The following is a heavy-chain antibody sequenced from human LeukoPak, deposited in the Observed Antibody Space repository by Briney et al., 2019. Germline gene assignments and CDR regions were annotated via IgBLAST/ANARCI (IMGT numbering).Heavy chain of an antibody. CDR1: GYTFTSYY. V-gene: IGHV1-46*01. Sequence: ASVTVSFTASGYTFTSYYLHWMRQAPGQGLEWMGIIVPSGGNTKYSQNFQDRVSMTRDTSTSTVYMELSSLRSEDTAVYYCAREGLSEAKNFDYWGQGTLVTVSS. CDR3: AREGLSEAKNFDY. CDR2: IVPSGGNT. D-gene: IGHD1-26*01. J-gene: IGHJ4*02.